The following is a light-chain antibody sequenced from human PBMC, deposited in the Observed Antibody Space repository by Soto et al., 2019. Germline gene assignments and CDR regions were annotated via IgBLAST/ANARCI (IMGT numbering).Light chain of an antibody. V-gene: IGLV2-8*01. CDR3: SSFAVSHIV. Sequence: QSALTQPPSASGSPGQSVTIYCTGTSSDIGGYDFVSWYQQHPDKAPKLIIYEVNKRPSGVPDRFSGSRSGNTASLTVSGLQAEDEADYYCSSFAVSHIVFGTGTKVTVL. CDR1: SSDIGGYDF. CDR2: EVN. J-gene: IGLJ1*01.